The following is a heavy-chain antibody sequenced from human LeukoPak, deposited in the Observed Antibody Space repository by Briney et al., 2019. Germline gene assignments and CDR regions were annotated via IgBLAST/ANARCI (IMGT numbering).Heavy chain of an antibody. Sequence: GGSLRLSCAASGFTFSSYAMSWVRQALGKGLEWVSAISGSGGSTYYADSVKGRFTISRDNSKNTLYLQMNSLRAEDTAVYYCAKDRRSGWSNDAFDIWGQGTMVTVSS. D-gene: IGHD6-19*01. CDR2: ISGSGGST. J-gene: IGHJ3*02. V-gene: IGHV3-23*01. CDR3: AKDRRSGWSNDAFDI. CDR1: GFTFSSYA.